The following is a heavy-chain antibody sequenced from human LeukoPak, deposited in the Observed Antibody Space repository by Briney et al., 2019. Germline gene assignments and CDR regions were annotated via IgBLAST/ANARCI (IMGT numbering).Heavy chain of an antibody. CDR3: ATVAGGWYFHY. D-gene: IGHD6-19*01. Sequence: GGSLRLSCAASGFTFSSYSMSWVRQAPGKGLEWVSVLYSGGNTYYTDSVKGRFTISRDNSKNTLYLQMNSLRADDTAVYYCATVAGGWYFHYWGQGTLVTVSS. CDR1: GFTFSSYS. CDR2: LYSGGNT. J-gene: IGHJ4*02. V-gene: IGHV3-53*01.